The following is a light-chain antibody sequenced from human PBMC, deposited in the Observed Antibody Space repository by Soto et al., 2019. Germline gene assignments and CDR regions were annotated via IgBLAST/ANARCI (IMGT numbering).Light chain of an antibody. CDR2: DAS. V-gene: IGKV3-20*01. CDR1: QSLATNY. Sequence: EIVLTQSPGTLSLSPGERATLSCGTSQSLATNYLAWYQQKPDQAPRLLIYDASSRATGIPDRFSGSGSGTDFTLTISRLEPEDFALYFCQQYDTSPWTFGQGTKVDIK. J-gene: IGKJ1*01. CDR3: QQYDTSPWT.